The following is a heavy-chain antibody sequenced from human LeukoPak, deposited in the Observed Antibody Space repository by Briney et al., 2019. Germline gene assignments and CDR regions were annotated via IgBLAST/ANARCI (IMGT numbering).Heavy chain of an antibody. CDR2: INPNSGGT. V-gene: IGHV1-2*02. CDR1: GYTFTDYY. D-gene: IGHD2-2*02. J-gene: IGHJ4*02. Sequence: ASVPVSCKASGYTFTDYYLHWVRQAPGQGLEWMGWINPNSGGTNYAQTFQGRVTMTRDTSITTAYLELSRLRSDDTAVYYCARVGYTHYFDYWGQGTLVTASA. CDR3: ARVGYTHYFDY.